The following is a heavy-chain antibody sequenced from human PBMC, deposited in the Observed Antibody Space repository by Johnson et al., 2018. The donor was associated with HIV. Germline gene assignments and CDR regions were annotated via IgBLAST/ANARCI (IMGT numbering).Heavy chain of an antibody. D-gene: IGHD1-26*01. V-gene: IGHV3-20*04. CDR1: GFTFDDHG. Sequence: VQLVESGGGVERPGGSLRLSCAGSGFTFDDHGMSWVRQVPGKGLEWVSGINWSGGTTGYADSVKGRFTISRDNTKNSLYLQMNSLRAEDTALNYCAREGGIVAAQGDAFDIWGQGTMVTVSS. CDR3: AREGGIVAAQGDAFDI. CDR2: INWSGGTT. J-gene: IGHJ3*02.